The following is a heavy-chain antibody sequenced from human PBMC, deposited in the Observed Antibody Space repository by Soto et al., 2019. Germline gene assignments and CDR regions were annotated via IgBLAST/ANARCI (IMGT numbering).Heavy chain of an antibody. CDR1: GYTFTSYG. V-gene: IGHV1-18*01. J-gene: IGHJ6*02. D-gene: IGHD6-13*01. CDR2: TSAYNGNT. Sequence: QVQLVQSGAEVKKPGASVKVSCKASGYTFTSYGISWVRQAPGQGLEWMGWTSAYNGNTNYAQKLQGRVTMTTDTSTSTAYRELMSLRSDDTAVYYSEKRQELVGGYYYGMDVWGQGTTVTVSS. CDR3: EKRQELVGGYYYGMDV.